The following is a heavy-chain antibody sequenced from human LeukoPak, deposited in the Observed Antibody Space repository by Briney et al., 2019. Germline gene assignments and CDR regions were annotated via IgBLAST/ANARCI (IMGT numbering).Heavy chain of an antibody. CDR2: ISWNSDTI. D-gene: IGHD3-10*01. Sequence: GGSLRLSCAASGFTFGNYAMHWVRQVPGKGLEWVSGISWNSDTIGYADSVKGRFTLSRDNAKNSVFLQMNSLRAEDMALYYCAKAANLGSYYSGIQHWGQGTLVTVSS. J-gene: IGHJ1*01. V-gene: IGHV3-9*03. CDR3: AKAANLGSYYSGIQH. CDR1: GFTFGNYA.